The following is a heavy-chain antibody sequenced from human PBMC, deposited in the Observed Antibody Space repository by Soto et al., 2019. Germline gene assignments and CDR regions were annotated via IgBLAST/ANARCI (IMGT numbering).Heavy chain of an antibody. Sequence: ASVKVSCKASGDRFTSYGFTWVRQAPGQGLEWVGWISANNGNAHYAQKLQGRVTMTTDTATSTVYMELRSLRSDDTAVYYCARKGGGCPVDFWGQGTLITVSS. CDR2: ISANNGNA. J-gene: IGHJ4*02. CDR1: GDRFTSYG. CDR3: ARKGGGCPVDF. D-gene: IGHD2-15*01. V-gene: IGHV1-18*01.